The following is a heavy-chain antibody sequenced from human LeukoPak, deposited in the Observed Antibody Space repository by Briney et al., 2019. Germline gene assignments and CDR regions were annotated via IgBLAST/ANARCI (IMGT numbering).Heavy chain of an antibody. V-gene: IGHV3-21*01. CDR2: ISSSSSYI. CDR1: GFTFSSYS. CDR3: ARAELVRSSSLVDY. Sequence: GGSLRLSCAASGFTFSSYSMNWVRQAPGKGLEWVSSISSSSSYIYYADSVKGRFTISRDNAKNSLYLQMNSLRAEDTAVYYCARAELVRSSSLVDYWGQGTLVTVSS. D-gene: IGHD6-13*01. J-gene: IGHJ4*02.